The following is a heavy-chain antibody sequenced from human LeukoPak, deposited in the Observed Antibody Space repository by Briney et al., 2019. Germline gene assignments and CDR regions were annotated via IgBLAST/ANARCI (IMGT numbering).Heavy chain of an antibody. CDR1: GFTFSDYS. V-gene: IGHV3-48*01. J-gene: IGHJ4*02. CDR2: ISGGSSTI. D-gene: IGHD5-12*01. CDR3: ARTILLGGYTGFDY. Sequence: LPGGSLRLSCAASGFTFSDYSMNWVRQAPGKGLEWVSYISGGSSTIYYADSVKGRFTISRDNAKNSLYLHMNSLRAEDTAVYYCARTILLGGYTGFDYWGQGTLVTVSS.